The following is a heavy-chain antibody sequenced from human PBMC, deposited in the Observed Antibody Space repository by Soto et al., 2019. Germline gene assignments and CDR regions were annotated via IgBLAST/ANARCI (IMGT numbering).Heavy chain of an antibody. J-gene: IGHJ4*02. CDR2: ISSSSSAI. CDR1: GFTFSSSS. CDR3: ARDLRGSSGNYGPAY. D-gene: IGHD1-26*01. V-gene: IGHV3-48*01. Sequence: HPGGSLRLSCAASGFTFSSSSMNWVRQAPGKGLEWVSYISSSSSAIYYTDSVKGRFTISRDNAKNSLYLQMNGLRAEDTALYYCARDLRGSSGNYGPAYWGQGTLVTVSS.